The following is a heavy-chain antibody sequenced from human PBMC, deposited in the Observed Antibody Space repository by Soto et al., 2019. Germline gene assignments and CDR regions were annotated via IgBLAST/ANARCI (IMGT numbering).Heavy chain of an antibody. CDR1: AASISRYY. V-gene: IGHV4-59*01. Sequence: SETLSLTCPASAASISRYYWSWIRQPPGKGLERIGYIYYSGSTNYNPSLKSRVTISVDTSKNQFSLKLSSVTAADTAVYYCARGSRKMRRYYILTGYDYYYYMDVWGKGTTVTVSS. CDR3: ARGSRKMRRYYILTGYDYYYYMDV. J-gene: IGHJ6*03. CDR2: IYYSGST. D-gene: IGHD3-9*01.